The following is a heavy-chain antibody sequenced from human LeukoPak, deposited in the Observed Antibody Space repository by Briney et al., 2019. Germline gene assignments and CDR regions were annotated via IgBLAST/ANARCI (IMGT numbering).Heavy chain of an antibody. CDR1: GYIFTEYF. CDR2: INTDSGGT. D-gene: IGHD5-24*01. CDR3: ARNTINWFDP. J-gene: IGHJ5*02. V-gene: IGHV1-2*02. Sequence: ASVMVSCKASGYIFTEYFMHWLRQAPGQGVEWMGWINTDSGGTNYAQKFQGRVSMTRDTSISTAYMELSRLRSDDTAVYYCARNTINWFDPWGQGVLVTVSS.